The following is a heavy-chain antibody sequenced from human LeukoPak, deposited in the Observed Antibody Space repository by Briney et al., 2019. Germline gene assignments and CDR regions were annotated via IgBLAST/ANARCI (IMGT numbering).Heavy chain of an antibody. J-gene: IGHJ3*02. V-gene: IGHV4-39*01. CDR2: IYYSGST. CDR3: ASIAVATTTVAGRAFDI. Sequence: SETLSLTCTVSGGSISSSSYYWGWIRQPPGKGLEWIGSIYYSGSTYYNPSLKSRVTISVDTSKNQFSLKLSSVTAADTAVYYCASIAVATTTVAGRAFDIWGQGTMVTVSS. CDR1: GGSISSSSYY. D-gene: IGHD6-19*01.